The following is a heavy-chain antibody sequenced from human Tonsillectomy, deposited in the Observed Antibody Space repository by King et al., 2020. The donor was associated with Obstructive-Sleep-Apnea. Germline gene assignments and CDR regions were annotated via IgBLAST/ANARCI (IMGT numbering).Heavy chain of an antibody. CDR3: ARAQVTYYYGSGSLYGMDV. J-gene: IGHJ6*02. CDR2: IWYDGSNK. CDR1: GFTFSNYC. V-gene: IGHV3-33*01. Sequence: QLVQSGGGVVQPGRSLRLSCAAAGFTFSNYCMHWVRQAPGKGLEWVAVIWYDGSNKYYADSVKGRFTISRDNSKNTLYLQMNSLSAEDTAVYYCARAQVTYYYGSGSLYGMDVWGQGTTVTVSS. D-gene: IGHD3-10*01.